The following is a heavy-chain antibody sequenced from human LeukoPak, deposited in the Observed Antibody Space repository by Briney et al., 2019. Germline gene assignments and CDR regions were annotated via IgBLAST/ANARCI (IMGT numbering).Heavy chain of an antibody. Sequence: PGRCLRLSCSASGLSFSSYAMHWDRHPAGRGLEYVSSIRTKGGSTYYADSVKGRFTISRDNSKNTLYLQMSSLRAEDTAVYYCVKSPPHAYYFDYWGEGTLVTVSS. CDR2: IRTKGGST. CDR1: GLSFSSYA. CDR3: VKSPPHAYYFDY. J-gene: IGHJ4*02. V-gene: IGHV3-64D*06.